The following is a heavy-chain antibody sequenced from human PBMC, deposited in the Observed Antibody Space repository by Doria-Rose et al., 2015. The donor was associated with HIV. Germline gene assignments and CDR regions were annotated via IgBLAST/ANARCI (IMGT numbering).Heavy chain of an antibody. V-gene: IGHV3-23*01. CDR1: GFTFSNYA. CDR3: AKDITIQEWLVQYFYYGVDV. Sequence: QLQESGGGLVQRGGSLRLSCTGSGFTFSNYAMYWVRRAPGKGLEWVSGISGSADATYYADSVKGRFTVSRDNSQNTLYLQMNGLRAEDTAVYYCAKDITIQEWLVQYFYYGVDVWGQGTTVTVSS. CDR2: ISGSADAT. J-gene: IGHJ6*02. D-gene: IGHD3-3*01.